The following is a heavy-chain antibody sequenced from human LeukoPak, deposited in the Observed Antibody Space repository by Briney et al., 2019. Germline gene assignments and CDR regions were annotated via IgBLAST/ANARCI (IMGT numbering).Heavy chain of an antibody. V-gene: IGHV3-7*01. Sequence: GGSLRLSCAASGFTFSSYWMSWVRQAPGKGLEWVANIKQDGSEKYYVDSVKGRFTISRDNAKNSLYLQMNSLRAEGTAVYYCAREGDYGDYGYWGQGTLVTVSS. CDR1: GFTFSSYW. CDR3: AREGDYGDYGY. D-gene: IGHD4-17*01. J-gene: IGHJ4*02. CDR2: IKQDGSEK.